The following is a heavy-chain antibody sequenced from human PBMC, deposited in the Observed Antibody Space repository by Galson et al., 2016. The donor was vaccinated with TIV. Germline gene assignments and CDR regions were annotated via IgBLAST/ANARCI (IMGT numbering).Heavy chain of an antibody. V-gene: IGHV3-48*03. CDR1: GLIFHKYE. J-gene: IGHJ4*02. CDR2: ISISGGAI. D-gene: IGHD1-1*01. Sequence: SLRLSCAVSGLIFHKYEMNWVRQTPGKGLEWISFISISGGAIYYAHSVQGRFTISRDNAKNSLYLQMNSLRGDDTAVYYCVTATTTPHDYWGQGTLVTVSS. CDR3: VTATTTPHDY.